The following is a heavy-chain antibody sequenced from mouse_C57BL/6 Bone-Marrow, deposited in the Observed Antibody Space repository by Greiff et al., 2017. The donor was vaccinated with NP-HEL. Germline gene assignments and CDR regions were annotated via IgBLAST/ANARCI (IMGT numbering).Heavy chain of an antibody. D-gene: IGHD2-3*01. CDR2: IYPGSGST. J-gene: IGHJ2*01. CDR3: ARRGLYDGYYVPDY. Sequence: QVQLKQPGAELVKPGASVKMSCKASGYTFTSYWITWVKQRPGQGLEWIGDIYPGSGSTNYNEKFKSKATLTVDTSSSTAYMQLSSLTSEDSAVYYCARRGLYDGYYVPDYWGQGTTLTVSS. CDR1: GYTFTSYW. V-gene: IGHV1-55*01.